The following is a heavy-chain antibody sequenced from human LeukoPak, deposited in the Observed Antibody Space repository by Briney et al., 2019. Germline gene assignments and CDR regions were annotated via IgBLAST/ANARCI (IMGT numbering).Heavy chain of an antibody. CDR3: AKITHYYDSSGFDY. CDR2: ISGSGGST. Sequence: GSLRLSCAASGFTFSSYAMSWVRQAPGKGLEWVSAISGSGGSTYYADSVKGRFTISRDSSKNTLYLQMNSLRAEDTAVYYCAKITHYYDSSGFDYWGQGTLVTVSS. J-gene: IGHJ4*02. CDR1: GFTFSSYA. V-gene: IGHV3-23*01. D-gene: IGHD3-22*01.